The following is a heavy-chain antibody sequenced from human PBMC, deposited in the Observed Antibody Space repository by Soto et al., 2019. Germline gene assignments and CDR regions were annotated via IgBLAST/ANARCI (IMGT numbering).Heavy chain of an antibody. CDR3: TTVPDYYYGSGST. V-gene: IGHV3-15*07. CDR1: GLTFSNAW. D-gene: IGHD3-10*01. J-gene: IGHJ5*02. CDR2: IKSKTDGGTT. Sequence: EVQLVESGGGLVKPGWSLRLSCAASGLTFSNAWLNLVRQDPGKGLECVGRIKSKTDGGTTDYAAPVRGRFAISRDDSKHTLYLQMNSLKTENTAVYYCTTVPDYYYGSGSTWGQGTLVTVSS.